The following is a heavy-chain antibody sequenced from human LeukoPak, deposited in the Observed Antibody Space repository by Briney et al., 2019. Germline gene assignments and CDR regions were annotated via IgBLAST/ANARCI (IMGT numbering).Heavy chain of an antibody. Sequence: ASVKVSCKASGYTFTSYDINWVRQATGQGLEWMGWMNPNSGNTGYAQKFQGRATMTRNTSISTAYMELSSLRSEDTAVYYCARGSLHCSSTSCYLGIYYYGMDVWGQGTTVTVSS. CDR1: GYTFTSYD. CDR2: MNPNSGNT. D-gene: IGHD2-2*01. V-gene: IGHV1-8*01. CDR3: ARGSLHCSSTSCYLGIYYYGMDV. J-gene: IGHJ6*02.